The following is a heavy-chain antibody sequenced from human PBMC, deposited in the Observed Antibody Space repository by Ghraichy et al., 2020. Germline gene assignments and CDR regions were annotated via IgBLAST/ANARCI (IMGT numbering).Heavy chain of an antibody. CDR3: ARDADPLGYSYGPLDY. CDR2: ISSSSSYI. Sequence: GGSLRLSCAASGFTFSSYSMNWVRQAPGKGLEWVSSISSSSSYIYYADSVKGRFTISRDNAKNSLYLQMNSLRAEDTAVYYCARDADPLGYSYGPLDYWGQGTLVTVSS. CDR1: GFTFSSYS. D-gene: IGHD5-18*01. V-gene: IGHV3-21*01. J-gene: IGHJ4*02.